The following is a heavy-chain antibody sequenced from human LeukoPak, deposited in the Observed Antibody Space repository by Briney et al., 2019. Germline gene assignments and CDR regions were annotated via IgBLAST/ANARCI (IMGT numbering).Heavy chain of an antibody. D-gene: IGHD4-17*01. V-gene: IGHV4-39*07. Sequence: SETLSLTCTVSGGSISSSSYYWGWIRQPPGKGLEWIGSIYYSGSTYYNPSLKSRVTISVDTSKNQFSLKLSSATAADTAVYYCARDGLTMTTVTPMDPWGQGTLVTVSS. CDR2: IYYSGST. CDR3: ARDGLTMTTVTPMDP. J-gene: IGHJ5*02. CDR1: GGSISSSSYY.